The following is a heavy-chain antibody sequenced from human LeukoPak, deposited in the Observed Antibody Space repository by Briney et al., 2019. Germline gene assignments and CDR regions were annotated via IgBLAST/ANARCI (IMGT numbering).Heavy chain of an antibody. V-gene: IGHV3-33*06. Sequence: GGSLRLSCAASGFTFSSYGMHWLRQAPGKGLEWVAVIWYDGSNKYYADSVKGRFTISRDNSKNTLYLQMNSLRAEETAVYYCAKEVEMATISSLFDYWGQGTLVTVSS. D-gene: IGHD5-24*01. J-gene: IGHJ4*02. CDR3: AKEVEMATISSLFDY. CDR1: GFTFSSYG. CDR2: IWYDGSNK.